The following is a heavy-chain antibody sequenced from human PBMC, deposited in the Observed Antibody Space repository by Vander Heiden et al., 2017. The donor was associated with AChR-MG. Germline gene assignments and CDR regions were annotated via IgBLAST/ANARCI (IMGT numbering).Heavy chain of an antibody. CDR1: GFRFRSYA. CDR3: AKDLGSSSSLSLPAFGFDY. Sequence: EVQLLESGGGLVQPGGSLRLSCAASGFRFRSYAISWVRQAPGKVLEWVSASSGRGGSTYYADSVKGRCTISRDNSENTLYLQMNSLRAEDTAVYYCAKDLGSSSSLSLPAFGFDYWGQGTQVTVSS. J-gene: IGHJ4*02. V-gene: IGHV3-23*01. D-gene: IGHD6-6*01. CDR2: SSGRGGST.